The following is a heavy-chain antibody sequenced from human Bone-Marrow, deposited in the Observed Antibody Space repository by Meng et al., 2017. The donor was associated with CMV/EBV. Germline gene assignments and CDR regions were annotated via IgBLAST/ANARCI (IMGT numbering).Heavy chain of an antibody. CDR2: TREDGSEK. CDR1: GFTFSKYW. V-gene: IGHV3-7*01. Sequence: GESLKISCAASGFTFSKYWMSWVRQAPGKGLEWVANTREDGSEKYYVDSVKGRFTISRDNTKNSLYLQMNSLRAEDTAVYYCSRQIDYWGQGTLVTVSS. J-gene: IGHJ4*02. CDR3: SRQIDY.